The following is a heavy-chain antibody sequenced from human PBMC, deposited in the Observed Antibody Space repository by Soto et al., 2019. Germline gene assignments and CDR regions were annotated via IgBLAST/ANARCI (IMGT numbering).Heavy chain of an antibody. CDR2: MYYSGST. CDR3: ARDKYCSGGSCRKNWFDP. Sequence: SETLSLTCTVSGGSISSYYWSWVRQPPGKGLEWIGYMYYSGSTNYNPSLKSRVTMSADTSKKRFSLKLTSVTAADPAVYYCARDKYCSGGSCRKNWFDPWGQGTLVTVSS. J-gene: IGHJ5*02. D-gene: IGHD2-15*01. CDR1: GGSISSYY. V-gene: IGHV4-59*01.